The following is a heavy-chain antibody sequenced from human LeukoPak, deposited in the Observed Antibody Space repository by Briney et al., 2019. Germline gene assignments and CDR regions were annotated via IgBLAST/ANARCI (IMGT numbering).Heavy chain of an antibody. D-gene: IGHD6-6*01. CDR3: AREGSSSYGMDV. CDR1: GFTSSSYW. J-gene: IGHJ6*04. Sequence: AGTLSLSCAASGFTSSSYWRSWVRQAPGKGLEGVANIKQDGSERYYVDYVKGRFTISRDNAKNSLYLQMSSLRAEDTAVYYCAREGSSSYGMDVWGKGTTVTVSS. CDR2: IKQDGSER. V-gene: IGHV3-7*03.